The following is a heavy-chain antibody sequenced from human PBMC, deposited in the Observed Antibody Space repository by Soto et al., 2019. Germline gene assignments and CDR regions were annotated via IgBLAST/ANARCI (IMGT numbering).Heavy chain of an antibody. J-gene: IGHJ4*02. CDR3: TSSASPDAY. CDR2: INSGSTSV. CDR1: GFDFNSYS. V-gene: IGHV3-48*01. D-gene: IGHD1-26*01. Sequence: EVQLVESGGGLVQPGGSLRLSCVASGFDFNSYSMNWVRQAPGKGLEWISYINSGSTSVFYADSVKGRFTISRDNAKNSLYLQMNSLRAEYTAVYYCTSSASPDAYWGQGTLVTVSS.